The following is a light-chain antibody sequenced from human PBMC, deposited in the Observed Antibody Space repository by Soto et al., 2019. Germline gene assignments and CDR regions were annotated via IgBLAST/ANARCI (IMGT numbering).Light chain of an antibody. J-gene: IGKJ5*01. V-gene: IGKV3-20*01. CDR2: GAS. CDR1: QSVSSSY. Sequence: EIVLTQSPGTLSLSPGERATLSCRASQSVSSSYLAWYQQKPGQAPRLLIYGASSRATGIPDRFSGSGSGTDFTLTISRLEPDEFAVYYCQQYGSSPLITFGQGTRLEIK. CDR3: QQYGSSPLIT.